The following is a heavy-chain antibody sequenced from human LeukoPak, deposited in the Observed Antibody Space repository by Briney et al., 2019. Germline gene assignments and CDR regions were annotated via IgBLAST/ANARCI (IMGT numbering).Heavy chain of an antibody. CDR2: IYWDDDK. D-gene: IGHD3-22*01. V-gene: IGHV2-5*02. CDR1: GFSLSTSGVG. CDR3: AHRRPYYDSSGYFRVSNAFDI. Sequence: SGPTLVNPTQTLTLTCTFSGFSLSTSGVGLGWLRQPLGKALEWLAIIYWDDDKRYSPSLKSRLTITKDTSNNQVVHTMTNMDPVDTATYYCAHRRPYYDSSGYFRVSNAFDIWGQGTMVTVSS. J-gene: IGHJ3*02.